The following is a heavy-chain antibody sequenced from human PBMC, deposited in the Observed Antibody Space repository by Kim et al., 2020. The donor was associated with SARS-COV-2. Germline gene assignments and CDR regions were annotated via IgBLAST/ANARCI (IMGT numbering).Heavy chain of an antibody. V-gene: IGHV1-18*01. CDR2: ISAYNGNT. J-gene: IGHJ4*02. D-gene: IGHD2-2*01. CDR3: ARVRDIVVVPAAKYDY. Sequence: ASVKVSCKASGYTFTSYGISWVRQAPGQGLEWMGWISAYNGNTNYAQKLQGRVTMTTDTSTSTAYMELRSLRSDDTAVYYCARVRDIVVVPAAKYDYWGQGTLVTVSS. CDR1: GYTFTSYG.